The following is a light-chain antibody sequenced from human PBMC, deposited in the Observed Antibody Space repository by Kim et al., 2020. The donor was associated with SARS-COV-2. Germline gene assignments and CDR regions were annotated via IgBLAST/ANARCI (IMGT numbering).Light chain of an antibody. CDR3: QKYNSAPYT. CDR1: QGISNY. Sequence: AAVGDRFTITCRASQGISNYLAWYQQQAGKGPKLLIYAASTLQSGVPSRFSGSGSGTDFTLTISSLQPEDVATYYCQKYNSAPYTFGQGTKLEI. J-gene: IGKJ2*01. V-gene: IGKV1-27*01. CDR2: AAS.